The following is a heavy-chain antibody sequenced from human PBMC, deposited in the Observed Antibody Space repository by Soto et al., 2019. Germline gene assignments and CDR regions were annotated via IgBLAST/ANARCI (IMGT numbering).Heavy chain of an antibody. CDR1: GFTFSSYG. CDR2: IWYDGSNK. V-gene: IGHV3-33*01. CDR3: ARTVPAVTDYFDY. J-gene: IGHJ4*02. Sequence: GGSLRLSCAASGFTFSSYGMHWVRQAPGKGLEWVAVIWYDGSNKYYADSVKGRFTISRDNSKNTLYLQMNSLRAEDTAVYYCARTVPAVTDYFDYWGQGTLVTVSS. D-gene: IGHD4-17*01.